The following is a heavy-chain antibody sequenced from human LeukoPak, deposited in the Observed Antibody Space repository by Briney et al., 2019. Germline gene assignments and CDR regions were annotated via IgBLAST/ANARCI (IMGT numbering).Heavy chain of an antibody. CDR3: ARGVSSGPLGY. D-gene: IGHD6-19*01. CDR1: GYTFTNYY. Sequence: ASVKVSCKASGYTFTNYYMHWVRQAPGQGLEWMGIINPSGGSTSYAQKFQGRVSRVTMTRGTSTSTVYMELSSLKSEDTAVYYCARGVSSGPLGYWGQGTLVTVSS. CDR2: INPSGGST. J-gene: IGHJ4*02. V-gene: IGHV1-46*01.